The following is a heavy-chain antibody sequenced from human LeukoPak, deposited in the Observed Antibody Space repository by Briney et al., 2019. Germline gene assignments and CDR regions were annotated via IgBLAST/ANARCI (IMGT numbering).Heavy chain of an antibody. V-gene: IGHV4-39*01. CDR1: GGSIIGSTSY. J-gene: IGHJ4*02. CDR3: ARGYDY. CDR2: INYSGST. D-gene: IGHD3-22*01. Sequence: PSETLSLTCTVSGGSIIGSTSYWGWIRQPPGKGLDWMGIINYSGSTYYNPSLRSRVTISGDTSKNQFSLKLNSVTASDTAVYYCARGYDYWGQGTLVTVSS.